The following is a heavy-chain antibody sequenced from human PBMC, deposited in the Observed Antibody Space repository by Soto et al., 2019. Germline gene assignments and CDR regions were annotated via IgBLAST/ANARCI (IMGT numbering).Heavy chain of an antibody. CDR2: ISAYNGNT. CDR3: ARGYSSGWELDPGYFDY. D-gene: IGHD6-19*01. Sequence: ASVKVSCKAPGYTFTSYGISWVRQAPGQGLEWMGWISAYNGNTNYAQKLQGRVTMTTDTSTSTAYMELRSLRSDDTAVYYCARGYSSGWELDPGYFDYWGQGTLVTVSS. V-gene: IGHV1-18*01. CDR1: GYTFTSYG. J-gene: IGHJ4*02.